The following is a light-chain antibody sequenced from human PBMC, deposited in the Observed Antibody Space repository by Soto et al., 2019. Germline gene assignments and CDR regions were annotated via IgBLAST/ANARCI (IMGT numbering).Light chain of an antibody. Sequence: EIVLTQSPGTLSLSPGERATLSCRASQTVSRSALAWYQQKPGQAPRLLIYGASNMATGIPDRFSGSGSGTDFTLTISRLEPEDFEVYYCQQYGNSPFTFGGGTKVEIK. CDR3: QQYGNSPFT. CDR1: QTVSRSA. CDR2: GAS. V-gene: IGKV3-20*01. J-gene: IGKJ4*01.